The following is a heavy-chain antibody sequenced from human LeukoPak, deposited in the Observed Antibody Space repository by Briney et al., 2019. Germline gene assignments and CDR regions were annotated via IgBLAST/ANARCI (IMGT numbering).Heavy chain of an antibody. CDR1: GYTFTSYD. V-gene: IGHV1-8*03. Sequence: ASVKVSCKASGYTFTSYDINWVRQAPGQGLEWMGWMNPNSGNTVYAQKFQGRVTITRNTSISTAYMELSSLSSEDTAVYYCARGQARGVVVVVAATTPLFDYWGQGTLVTVSS. CDR3: ARGQARGVVVVVAATTPLFDY. J-gene: IGHJ4*02. CDR2: MNPNSGNT. D-gene: IGHD2-15*01.